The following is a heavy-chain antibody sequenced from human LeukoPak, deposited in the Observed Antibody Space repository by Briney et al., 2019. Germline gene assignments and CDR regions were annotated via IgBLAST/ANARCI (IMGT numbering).Heavy chain of an antibody. J-gene: IGHJ4*02. CDR1: GGSISSYY. CDR2: VNHSGST. D-gene: IGHD3-3*01. CDR3: ARRWYDFWIGYYTGGTSFDY. Sequence: SETLSLTCTVSGGSISSYYWSWIRQPPGKGLEWIGEVNHSGSTNYNPSLKSRVTISVDTSKNQFALKLSSVTAADTSVYYSARRWYDFWIGYYTGGTSFDYWGQGTLATVSS. V-gene: IGHV4-34*01.